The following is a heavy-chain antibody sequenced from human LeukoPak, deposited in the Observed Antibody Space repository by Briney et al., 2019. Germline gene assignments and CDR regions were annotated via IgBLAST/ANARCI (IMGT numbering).Heavy chain of an antibody. CDR1: GGSISSSSYY. J-gene: IGHJ4*02. CDR2: IYYSGST. Sequence: KPSETLSLTCTVSGGSISSSSYYWGWIRQPPGQGLGWIGSIYYSGSTYYNPSLKSRVTISVDTSKNQFSLKLSSVTAADTAVYYCARQLGYCNSTSCYADKVDYWGQGTLVTVSS. CDR3: ARQLGYCNSTSCYADKVDY. V-gene: IGHV4-39*01. D-gene: IGHD2-2*01.